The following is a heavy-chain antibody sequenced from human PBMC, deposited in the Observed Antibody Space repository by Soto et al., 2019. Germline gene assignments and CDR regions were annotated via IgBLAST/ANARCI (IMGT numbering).Heavy chain of an antibody. D-gene: IGHD6-13*01. V-gene: IGHV1-8*01. J-gene: IGHJ6*03. CDR3: ARGRRREAAARKYYYYMDV. Sequence: VASVKVSCKASGYTFTSYDINWVRQATGQGLEWMGWMNPNSGNTGYAQKFQGRVTMTRNTSISTAYMELSSLRSEDTAVYYCARGRRREAAARKYYYYMDVWGKGTTVTVSS. CDR2: MNPNSGNT. CDR1: GYTFTSYD.